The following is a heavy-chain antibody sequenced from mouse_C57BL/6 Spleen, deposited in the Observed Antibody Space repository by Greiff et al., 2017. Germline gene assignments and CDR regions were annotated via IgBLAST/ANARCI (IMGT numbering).Heavy chain of an antibody. D-gene: IGHD2-3*01. J-gene: IGHJ4*01. CDR1: GYAFSSSW. CDR2: IYPGDGDT. Sequence: QVQLQQSGPELVKPGASVKISCKASGYAFSSSWMNWVKQRPGKGLEWIGRIYPGDGDTNYNGKFKGKATLTADKSSSTAYMQLSSLTSEDSAVYFCARDYDGYYGKAMDYWGQGTSVTVSS. V-gene: IGHV1-82*01. CDR3: ARDYDGYYGKAMDY.